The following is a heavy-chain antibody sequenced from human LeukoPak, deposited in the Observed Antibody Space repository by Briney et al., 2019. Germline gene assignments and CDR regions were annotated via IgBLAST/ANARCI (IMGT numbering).Heavy chain of an antibody. CDR1: GFTFSSYS. Sequence: GGSLRLSCAASGFTFSSYSLNWVRQAPGKGLEWVSYISSSSSTIYYADSVKGRFTISRDNAKNSLNLQMNSLRAEDTAVYYCARERGPIDSWGQRTLVTVSS. CDR2: ISSSSSTI. CDR3: ARERGPIDS. V-gene: IGHV3-48*04. J-gene: IGHJ4*02. D-gene: IGHD3-10*01.